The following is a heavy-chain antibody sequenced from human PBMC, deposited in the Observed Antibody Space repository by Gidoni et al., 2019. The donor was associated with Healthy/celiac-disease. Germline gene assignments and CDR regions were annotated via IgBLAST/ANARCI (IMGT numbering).Heavy chain of an antibody. CDR2: ISAYNGNT. Sequence: QDQLVQSGAEVKKPGASVKVSCKAPGYTFTSYGISWVRQAPGQGLEWMGWISAYNGNTNYAQKLQGRVTMTTDTSTSTAYVELRSLRSDDTAVYYCARVWYEDYGDPPADYWGQGTLVTVSS. CDR1: GYTFTSYG. D-gene: IGHD4-17*01. CDR3: ARVWYEDYGDPPADY. V-gene: IGHV1-18*01. J-gene: IGHJ4*02.